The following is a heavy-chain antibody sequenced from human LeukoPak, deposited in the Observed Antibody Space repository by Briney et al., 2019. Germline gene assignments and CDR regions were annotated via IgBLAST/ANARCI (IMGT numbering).Heavy chain of an antibody. CDR1: GGSFSGYY. CDR2: INHSGST. V-gene: IGHV4-34*01. D-gene: IGHD6-19*01. Sequence: SETLSLTCAVYGGSFSGYYWSWIRQPPGKGLEWIGEINHSGSTNYNPSLKSRVTISVDTSKNQFSLKLSSVTAADTAVYYCARVMWLVNYYYYMDVWGKGTTVTVSS. J-gene: IGHJ6*03. CDR3: ARVMWLVNYYYYMDV.